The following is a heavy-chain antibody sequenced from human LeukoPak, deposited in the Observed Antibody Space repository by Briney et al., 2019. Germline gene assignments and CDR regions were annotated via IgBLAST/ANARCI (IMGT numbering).Heavy chain of an antibody. Sequence: ASVKVSCKASGYTFTSYGISWVRQAPGQGLEWMGWISAYNGNTNYAQKLQGRVTMTTDTSTSTAYMDLRSLTSDDTAVYYCARDLVVRGVTDYYGMDVWGKGTTVTVSS. CDR2: ISAYNGNT. CDR1: GYTFTSYG. J-gene: IGHJ6*04. CDR3: ARDLVVRGVTDYYGMDV. D-gene: IGHD3-10*01. V-gene: IGHV1-18*04.